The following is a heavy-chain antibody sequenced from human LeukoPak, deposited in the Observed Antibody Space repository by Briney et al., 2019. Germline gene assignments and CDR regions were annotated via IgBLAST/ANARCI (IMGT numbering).Heavy chain of an antibody. CDR3: ARDEYSSSWTFDY. J-gene: IGHJ4*02. CDR2: ISSSSSYI. V-gene: IGHV3-21*01. D-gene: IGHD6-13*01. Sequence: LSLTCTVSGGSISSYYWSWIRQPPGKGLEWVSSISSSSSYIYYADSVKGRFTISRDNAKNSLYLQMNSLRAEDTAVYYCARDEYSSSWTFDYWGQGTLVTVSS. CDR1: GGSISSYY.